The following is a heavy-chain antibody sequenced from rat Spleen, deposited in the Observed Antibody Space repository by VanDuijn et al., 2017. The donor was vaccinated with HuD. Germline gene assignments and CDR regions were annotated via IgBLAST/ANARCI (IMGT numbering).Heavy chain of an antibody. V-gene: IGHV5-25*01. J-gene: IGHJ3*01. D-gene: IGHD4-6*01. CDR2: IGPSGGDI. Sequence: EVQLVESGGGLVQPGRSLKLSCAASGFTFSAYDMAWVRQAPTKGLEWVASIGPSGGDIYYRDSVKGRFTVSRDNAKSTLYLQMDSLRSEDTATYFCARGSLGSGRLNWFVYWGQGTLVTVSS. CDR3: ARGSLGSGRLNWFVY. CDR1: GFTFSAYD.